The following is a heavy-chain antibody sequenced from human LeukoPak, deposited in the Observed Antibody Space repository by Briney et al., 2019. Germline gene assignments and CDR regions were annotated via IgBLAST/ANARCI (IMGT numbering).Heavy chain of an antibody. J-gene: IGHJ4*02. D-gene: IGHD3-3*01. V-gene: IGHV3-23*01. CDR2: ISGSGGST. CDR1: GFTFSNYA. Sequence: GGSLRLSCAASGFTFSNYAMSWVRQAPGKGLEWVSAISGSGGSTYYTDSVKGRFTISRDNSKNTLYLQMNSLRAEDTAVYYCAKDGRVAGYYWGQGTLVTVSS. CDR3: AKDGRVAGYY.